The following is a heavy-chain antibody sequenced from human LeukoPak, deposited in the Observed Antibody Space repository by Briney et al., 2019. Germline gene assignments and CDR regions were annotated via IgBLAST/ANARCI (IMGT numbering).Heavy chain of an antibody. V-gene: IGHV4/OR15-8*01. Sequence: SETLSLTCAVSGASIASHSWWSWVRQPPGKGLEWIGEVYHSGGANYKPSLKSRVTISVDTSRNHFSLKLTSVTAADTAVYYCAREEVPAAPFDYWGQGTLVTVSS. J-gene: IGHJ4*02. CDR1: GASIASHSW. D-gene: IGHD2-2*01. CDR3: AREEVPAAPFDY. CDR2: VYHSGGA.